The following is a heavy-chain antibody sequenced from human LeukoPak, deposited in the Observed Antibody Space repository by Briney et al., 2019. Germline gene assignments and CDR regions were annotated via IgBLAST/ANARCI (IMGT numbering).Heavy chain of an antibody. D-gene: IGHD2-15*01. J-gene: IGHJ3*02. V-gene: IGHV3-23*01. CDR1: GFTFSSYA. CDR3: AKDPVYCSGGSCYSRGPMNAFDI. Sequence: GGSLRLSCAASGFTFSSYAMSWVRQAPGKGLEWVSAISGSGGSTYYADSVKGRFTISRDNSKNTLYLQMNSLRAEDTAVYYCAKDPVYCSGGSCYSRGPMNAFDIWGQGTMVTVSS. CDR2: ISGSGGST.